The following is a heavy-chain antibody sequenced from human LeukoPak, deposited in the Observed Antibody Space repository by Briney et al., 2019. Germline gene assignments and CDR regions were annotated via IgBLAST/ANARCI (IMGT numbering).Heavy chain of an antibody. V-gene: IGHV3-23*01. Sequence: GGSLRLSCAASGFTFSSYGMSWVRQAPGKGLEWVSAIRGSGGTTFYADSVKGRFTISRDNSKNTLYLQMNSLRPEETAVYYCAKEGGTYVSFDYWGQGTLVTVSS. CDR1: GFTFSSYG. D-gene: IGHD1-26*01. CDR2: IRGSGGTT. J-gene: IGHJ4*02. CDR3: AKEGGTYVSFDY.